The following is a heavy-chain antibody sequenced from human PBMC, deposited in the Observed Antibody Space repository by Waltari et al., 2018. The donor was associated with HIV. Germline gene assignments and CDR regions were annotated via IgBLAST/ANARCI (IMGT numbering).Heavy chain of an antibody. CDR3: TSFWSGYFDH. CDR2: TDQAGSGR. J-gene: IGHJ4*02. CDR1: GLTLTAYW. Sequence: EVQLVVSGGGLVQPGGSLRLSCAVSGLTLTAYWMSWVRQAPGKGLEWVANTDQAGSGRYYADSVRGRFTISKDISNNFLYLQMNSLRAEDSAVYYCTSFWSGYFDHWGQGTPVTVSS. D-gene: IGHD3-3*01. V-gene: IGHV3-7*01.